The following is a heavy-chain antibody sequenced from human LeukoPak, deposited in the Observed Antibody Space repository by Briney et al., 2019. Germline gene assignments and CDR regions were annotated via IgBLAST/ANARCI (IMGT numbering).Heavy chain of an antibody. V-gene: IGHV3-43D*03. CDR3: AKDIAHYYGSGSYYNSNSDFYGMDV. CDR2: ISWDGGST. D-gene: IGHD3-10*01. J-gene: IGHJ6*02. Sequence: GGSLRLSCAASGFTFDDYAMHWVRQAPGKGLEWVSLISWDGGSTYYADSVKGRFTISRDNSKNSLYLQMNSLRAEDTALYYCAKDIAHYYGSGSYYNSNSDFYGMDVWGQGTTVTVSS. CDR1: GFTFDDYA.